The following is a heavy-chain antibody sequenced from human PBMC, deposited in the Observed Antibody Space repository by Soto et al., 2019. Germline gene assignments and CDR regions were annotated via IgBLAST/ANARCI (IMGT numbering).Heavy chain of an antibody. CDR3: ALGEDYGGNSEAFDI. CDR2: IIPIFGTA. Sequence: QVPLVQSGAEVNKPGSSVKGSCKASGGTFSSYAISWVRQAPGPGLEWMGGIIPIFGTANYAQKFQGRDTITADASTSTAYVALSSLRSADTAVYYCALGEDYGGNSEAFDIWGQGTMVTVSS. J-gene: IGHJ3*02. CDR1: GGTFSSYA. V-gene: IGHV1-69*01. D-gene: IGHD4-17*01.